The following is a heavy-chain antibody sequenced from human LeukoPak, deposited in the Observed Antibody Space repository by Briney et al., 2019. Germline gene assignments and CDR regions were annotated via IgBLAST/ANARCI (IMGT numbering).Heavy chain of an antibody. J-gene: IGHJ4*02. CDR3: AREPQITRWLRSFDY. CDR2: IKQDGSEK. D-gene: IGHD5-12*01. Sequence: HPGGSLILSCAVSGFTFSSYWMSWVRQAPGKGLEWVANIKQDGSEKYYVDSVKGRFTISRDNSKNTLYLQMNSLRAEDTAVYYCAREPQITRWLRSFDYWGQGTLVTVSS. V-gene: IGHV3-7*01. CDR1: GFTFSSYW.